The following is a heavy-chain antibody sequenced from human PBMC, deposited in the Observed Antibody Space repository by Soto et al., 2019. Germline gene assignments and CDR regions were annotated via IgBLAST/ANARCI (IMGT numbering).Heavy chain of an antibody. CDR2: ISAYNGNT. V-gene: IGHV1-18*01. D-gene: IGHD5-18*01. J-gene: IGHJ4*02. CDR3: GGPGGYSYGFAY. Sequence: VQLVQSGAEVKKPGASVKVSCKASGYTFTSYGISWVRQAPGQGLEWMGWISAYNGNTNNAQKLQGRVTMTTDTSTTTAYRELRSLISADTAVYYCGGPGGYSYGFAYWGQGTLVTVSS. CDR1: GYTFTSYG.